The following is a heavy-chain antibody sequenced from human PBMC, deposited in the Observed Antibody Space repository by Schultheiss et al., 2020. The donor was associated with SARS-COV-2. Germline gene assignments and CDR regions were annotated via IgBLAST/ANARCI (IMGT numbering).Heavy chain of an antibody. CDR3: AKYSGSYPDPDAFDI. CDR1: GFTFSSHG. J-gene: IGHJ3*02. CDR2: ISSSSSYI. Sequence: GGSLRLSCAASGFTFSSHGMHWVRQAPGKGLEWVSYISSSSSYIYYADSVKGRFTISRDNAKNSLYLQLNSLRAEDTAVYYCAKYSGSYPDPDAFDIWGQGTMVTVSS. V-gene: IGHV3-21*05. D-gene: IGHD1-26*01.